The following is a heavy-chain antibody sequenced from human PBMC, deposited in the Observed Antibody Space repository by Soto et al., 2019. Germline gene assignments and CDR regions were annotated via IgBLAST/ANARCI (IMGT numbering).Heavy chain of an antibody. Sequence: ASVKVSCKASGYTFTGYYMHWVRQAPGQGLEWMGWINPNSGGTNYAQKFQGWVTMTRDTSISTAYMELSRLRSDDTAVYYCARDRKRFGELFDYYYYGMDVWGQGTTVTVSS. V-gene: IGHV1-2*04. D-gene: IGHD3-10*01. CDR2: INPNSGGT. J-gene: IGHJ6*02. CDR1: GYTFTGYY. CDR3: ARDRKRFGELFDYYYYGMDV.